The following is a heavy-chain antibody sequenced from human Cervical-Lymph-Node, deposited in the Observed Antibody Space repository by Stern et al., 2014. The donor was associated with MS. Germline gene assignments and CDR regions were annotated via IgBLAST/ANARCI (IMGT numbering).Heavy chain of an antibody. CDR3: ARVGWELLDAFDI. J-gene: IGHJ3*02. CDR1: GYTFTSYY. Sequence: VQLVESGAEVKKPGASVKVSCKASGYTFTSYYMHWVRQAPGQGLEWMGIINPSGGSTSYAQKFQGRVTMARDTSTSTVYMELSSLRSEDTAVYYCARVGWELLDAFDIWGQGTMVTVSS. D-gene: IGHD1-26*01. V-gene: IGHV1-46*01. CDR2: INPSGGST.